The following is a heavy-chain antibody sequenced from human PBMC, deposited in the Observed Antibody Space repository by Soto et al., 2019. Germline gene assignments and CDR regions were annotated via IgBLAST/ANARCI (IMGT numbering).Heavy chain of an antibody. D-gene: IGHD1-26*01. CDR1: GASITFGGYS. CDR3: ARGGGSDSFDY. J-gene: IGHJ4*02. V-gene: IGHV4-30-2*01. CDR2: INHLETT. Sequence: SLSLACTVSGASITFGGYSWSWIRQTPGKGLEWIGYINHLETTFYNPSFESRLTLSIDRARNQFSLKLHSMSAADRAVYFCARGGGSDSFDYWGQGILVTVSS.